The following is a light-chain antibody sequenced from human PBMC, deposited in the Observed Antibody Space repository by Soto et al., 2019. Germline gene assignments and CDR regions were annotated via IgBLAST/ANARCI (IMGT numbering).Light chain of an antibody. CDR1: QSVNNN. V-gene: IGKV3-15*01. Sequence: EIILTQSPASLSVSPGERATLSCRASQSVNNNLAWYQQKPGQAPRLLIYGASTRATGIPGRFRGSGSGTEFTLTITSLQSEDFAVYFCQQYNNLPPDTCGQWTQLEIK. CDR3: QQYNNLPPDT. CDR2: GAS. J-gene: IGKJ2*01.